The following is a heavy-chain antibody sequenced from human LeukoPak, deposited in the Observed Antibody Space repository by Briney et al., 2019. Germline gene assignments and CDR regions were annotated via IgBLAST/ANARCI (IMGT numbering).Heavy chain of an antibody. CDR3: ARRNSSGWYVVALGAFDR. D-gene: IGHD6-19*01. Sequence: VSVKVSFKSSVYTFTSYGISWVRQAPGQALEWMGWISAYNGNTNYAQKLQGRVTMTTDTSTSTAYMERRSLRSDDTAAYYCARRNSSGWYVVALGAFDRWGEGRMVTVSA. CDR2: ISAYNGNT. J-gene: IGHJ3*02. CDR1: VYTFTSYG. V-gene: IGHV1-18*04.